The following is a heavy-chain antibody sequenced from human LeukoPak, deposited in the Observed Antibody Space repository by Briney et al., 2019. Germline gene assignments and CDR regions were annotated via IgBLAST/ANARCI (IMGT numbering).Heavy chain of an antibody. CDR2: INPNSGGT. CDR1: GYTFTGYY. Sequence: GASVKVSCKASGYTFTGYYMHWVRQAPGQGLEWMGWINPNSGGTNYAQKFQGRVTMTRDTSISTAYMELSRLRSDDTAVYYCARESYNSGSYSFDCWGQGTLVTVSS. D-gene: IGHD1-26*01. J-gene: IGHJ4*02. CDR3: ARESYNSGSYSFDC. V-gene: IGHV1-2*02.